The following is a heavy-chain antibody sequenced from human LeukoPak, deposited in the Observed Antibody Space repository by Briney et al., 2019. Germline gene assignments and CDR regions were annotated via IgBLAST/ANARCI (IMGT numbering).Heavy chain of an antibody. D-gene: IGHD1-26*01. CDR2: ISAYNGNT. Sequence: ASVTVSFKASGYTFTIYGISWVRQAPGQGLEWMGWISAYNGNTNYAQKLQGRVTMTTDTSTSTAYMELRSLRSDDTAVYYCARLSPPDGWEYYYGMDVWGQGTTVTVSS. CDR1: GYTFTIYG. J-gene: IGHJ6*02. CDR3: ARLSPPDGWEYYYGMDV. V-gene: IGHV1-18*01.